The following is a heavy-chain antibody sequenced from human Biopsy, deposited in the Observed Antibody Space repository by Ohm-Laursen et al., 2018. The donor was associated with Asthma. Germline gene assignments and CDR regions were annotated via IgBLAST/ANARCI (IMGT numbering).Heavy chain of an antibody. J-gene: IGHJ4*01. CDR2: ISYDGNHK. CDR1: GFMFRSFG. D-gene: IGHD3-10*01. CDR3: ARDFTIGSGSPFHF. Sequence: SLRLSCTASGFMFRSFGMHWVRQAPGKGLEWVAVISYDGNHKFYEDSVKGRFTISRDNAKSSLHLQMSSLRAEDTAVYFCARDFTIGSGSPFHFWGPGTLVTVSS. V-gene: IGHV3-30*03.